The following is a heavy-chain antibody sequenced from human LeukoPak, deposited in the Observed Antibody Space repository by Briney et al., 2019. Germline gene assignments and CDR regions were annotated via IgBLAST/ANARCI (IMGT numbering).Heavy chain of an antibody. Sequence: PGGSLRLSCAASGFTFSSYAMHWVRQAPGKGLEWVAVISYDGGNKYYADSVKGRFTISRDNSKNTLYLQMNSLRAEDTAVYYCAKDIVVVPAAIGLLFDYWGQGTLVTVSS. CDR1: GFTFSSYA. CDR2: ISYDGGNK. V-gene: IGHV3-30-3*01. D-gene: IGHD2-2*02. J-gene: IGHJ4*02. CDR3: AKDIVVVPAAIGLLFDY.